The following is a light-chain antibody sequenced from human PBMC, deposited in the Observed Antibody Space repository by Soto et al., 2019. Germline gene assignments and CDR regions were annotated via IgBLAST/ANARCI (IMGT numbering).Light chain of an antibody. V-gene: IGKV3-20*01. CDR1: XXXSGSS. CDR2: GAS. J-gene: IGKJ4*01. CDR3: QQYATSPLT. Sequence: EIVLTQSPGTLSXXXXXXXXXXXRXXXXXSGSSLAWYQQKPGQAPRLXIXGASSXXTGIPDRFXGSGSGTDFTLTISRLEPEDFAVYYCQQYATSPLTFGGGTKVDIK.